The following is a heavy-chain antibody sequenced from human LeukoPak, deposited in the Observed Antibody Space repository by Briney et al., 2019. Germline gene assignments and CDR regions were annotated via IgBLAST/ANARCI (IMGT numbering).Heavy chain of an antibody. CDR3: ARGGGTVFGVLND. J-gene: IGHJ4*02. Sequence: ASVKVSCKASGYTFTGHCMHWVRQAPGQGLEWMGWINPSSGDTNYAQKFEGRVTMTRDTSITTAHMELNRLRSDDTAVYYCARGGGTVFGVLNDWGQGTLVTVSP. V-gene: IGHV1-2*02. CDR2: INPSSGDT. D-gene: IGHD3-3*01. CDR1: GYTFTGHC.